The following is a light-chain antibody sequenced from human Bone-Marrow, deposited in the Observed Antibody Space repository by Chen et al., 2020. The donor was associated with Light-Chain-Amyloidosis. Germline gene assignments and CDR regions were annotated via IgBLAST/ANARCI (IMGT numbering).Light chain of an antibody. V-gene: IGLV3-21*02. CDR1: NIGSTS. CDR2: DDS. Sequence: SYVLTQPSSVSVAPGQTATIACGGNNIGSTSVHWYQQTPGQAPLLVVYDDSDRPSGIPERVCGSNAGNTATLTISRVEAGDEDDYYCQVWDRSSDRPVFGGGTKLTVL. CDR3: QVWDRSSDRPV. J-gene: IGLJ3*02.